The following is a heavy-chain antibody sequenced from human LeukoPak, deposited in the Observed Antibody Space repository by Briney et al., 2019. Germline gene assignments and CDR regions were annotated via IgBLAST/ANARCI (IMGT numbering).Heavy chain of an antibody. CDR3: ARPVPNSGNYPSAFDI. Sequence: SETLSLTCTVSGGSISSYYWSWIRQPAGKGLEWIGRIYTSGSTNSNPSLKSRVTMSVATSTNQFSLKLSSVPAADTAVYYCARPVPNSGNYPSAFDIWGQGTMVTVSS. V-gene: IGHV4-4*07. CDR2: IYTSGST. J-gene: IGHJ3*02. D-gene: IGHD1-26*01. CDR1: GGSISSYY.